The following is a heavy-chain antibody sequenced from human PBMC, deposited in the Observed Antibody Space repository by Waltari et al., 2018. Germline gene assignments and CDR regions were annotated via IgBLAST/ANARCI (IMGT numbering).Heavy chain of an antibody. J-gene: IGHJ4*02. D-gene: IGHD3-16*02. CDR1: GGSISNNY. V-gene: IGHV4-59*08. CDR2: IYYSGTT. CDR3: ARHGVIGDNNGYYFEY. Sequence: QVQLQESGPGLVKPSETLSLTCTVSGGSISNNYWNWIRQPPGKGLEWIGYIYYSGTTNYHPSLKSRVSISVDTSKNQFSRKLNSVTAADTAVYYCARHGVIGDNNGYYFEYWGQGTPVTVSS.